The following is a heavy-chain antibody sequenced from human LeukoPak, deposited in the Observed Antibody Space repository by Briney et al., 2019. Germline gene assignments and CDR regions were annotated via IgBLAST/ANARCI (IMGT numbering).Heavy chain of an antibody. V-gene: IGHV3-30*04. Sequence: GGSLRLSCAASGFTFSSYAMHWVRQAPGKGLEWVAVISYGGSNKYYADSVKGRFTISRDNSKNTMYLQMNSLRAEDTAIYYCAKRSSTSSGYFDLWGWGTLVTVSS. J-gene: IGHJ4*02. CDR3: AKRSSTSSGYFDL. CDR1: GFTFSSYA. CDR2: ISYGGSNK. D-gene: IGHD3-22*01.